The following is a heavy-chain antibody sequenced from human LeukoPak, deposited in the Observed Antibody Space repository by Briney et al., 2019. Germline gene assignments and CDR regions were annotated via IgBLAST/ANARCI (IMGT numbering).Heavy chain of an antibody. CDR1: GGSIGSYY. CDR3: ARARLDSSGRFDY. CDR2: IYYGGST. D-gene: IGHD3-22*01. Sequence: SETLSLTCTVSGGSIGSYYWSWIREPPGKGLEWIGYIYYGGSTDYNPSLKSRVTISKDTSKTQFSLRLSSVTAADTAVYYCARARLDSSGRFDYWGQGTLVTVSS. J-gene: IGHJ4*02. V-gene: IGHV4-59*01.